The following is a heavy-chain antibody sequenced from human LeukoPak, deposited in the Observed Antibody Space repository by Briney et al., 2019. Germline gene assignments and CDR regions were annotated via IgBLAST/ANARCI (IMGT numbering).Heavy chain of an antibody. Sequence: SETLSLTCTVSGGSISSGGYYWSWIRQPPGKGLEWIGYIYHSGSTYYNPSLKSRVTISVDRSKNQFSLKLSSVTAADTAVYYCARWWELHAYDYWGQGTLVTVSS. D-gene: IGHD1-26*01. J-gene: IGHJ4*02. CDR1: GGSISSGGYY. V-gene: IGHV4-30-2*01. CDR3: ARWWELHAYDY. CDR2: IYHSGST.